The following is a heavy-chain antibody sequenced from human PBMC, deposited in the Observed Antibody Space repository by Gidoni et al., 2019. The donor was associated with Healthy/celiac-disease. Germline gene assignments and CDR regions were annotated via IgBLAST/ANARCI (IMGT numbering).Heavy chain of an antibody. CDR1: GFTFSSYS. D-gene: IGHD2-2*02. CDR2: ISSSSSYI. Sequence: EVQLVVSGGGLVKPGGSLRLSCAASGFTFSSYSMNWVRQAPGKGLEWVSSISSSSSYIYYADSVKGRFTISRDNAKNSLYLQMNSLRAEDTAVYYCARAGLGSSSSCYNWGQGTLVTVSS. V-gene: IGHV3-21*01. CDR3: ARAGLGSSSSCYN. J-gene: IGHJ4*02.